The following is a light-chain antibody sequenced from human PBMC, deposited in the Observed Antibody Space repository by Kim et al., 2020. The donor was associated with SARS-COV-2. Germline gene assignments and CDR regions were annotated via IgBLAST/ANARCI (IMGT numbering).Light chain of an antibody. CDR1: QSISSH. CDR2: AAS. CDR3: QQSYITPFT. J-gene: IGKJ3*01. Sequence: ASVGDRVTITCRTTQSISSHLNWYQQKPGRAPKLLISAASTLQCGVPSRFSGSGSETDFTLTISSLQPDDFATYFCQQSYITPFTFGPGTKVDIK. V-gene: IGKV1-39*01.